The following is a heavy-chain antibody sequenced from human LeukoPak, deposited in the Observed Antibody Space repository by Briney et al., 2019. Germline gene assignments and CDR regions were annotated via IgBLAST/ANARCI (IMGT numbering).Heavy chain of an antibody. Sequence: GGSLRLSCAASGFTFSSYGMHWVRQAPGKGLEWVAVISYDGSNKYYADSVKGRFTISRDNSKNTLYLQMNSLRAEDTAVYYCAKDRDYYYDSSGIRPKCYYYGRDGWGQGTTVTVSS. CDR3: AKDRDYYYDSSGIRPKCYYYGRDG. V-gene: IGHV3-30*18. D-gene: IGHD3-22*01. J-gene: IGHJ6*02. CDR1: GFTFSSYG. CDR2: ISYDGSNK.